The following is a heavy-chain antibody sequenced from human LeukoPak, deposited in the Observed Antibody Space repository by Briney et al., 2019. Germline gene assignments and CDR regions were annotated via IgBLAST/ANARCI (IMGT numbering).Heavy chain of an antibody. CDR2: IYTSGST. D-gene: IGHD5-24*01. CDR1: GGSISSSSYY. Sequence: PSETLSLTCTVSGGSISSSSYYWGWIRQPAGKGLEWIGRIYTSGSTNYNPSLKSRVTMSVDTSKNQFSLKLSSVTAADTAVYYCARESEEMATIRDAFDIWGQGTMVTVSS. V-gene: IGHV4-61*02. J-gene: IGHJ3*02. CDR3: ARESEEMATIRDAFDI.